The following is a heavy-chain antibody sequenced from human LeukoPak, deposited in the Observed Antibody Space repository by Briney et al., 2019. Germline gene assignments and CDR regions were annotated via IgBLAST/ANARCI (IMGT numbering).Heavy chain of an antibody. CDR3: ARSARDGYNSGVDY. CDR2: IYTSGST. CDR1: GGSISSGSYY. J-gene: IGHJ4*02. Sequence: PSETLSLTCTVSGGSISSGSYYWSWIRQPAGKGLEWIGRIYTSGSTNYNPSLKSRVTISVDTSKNQFSLKLSSVTAADTAVYYCARSARDGYNSGVDYWGQGTLVTVSS. V-gene: IGHV4-61*02. D-gene: IGHD5-24*01.